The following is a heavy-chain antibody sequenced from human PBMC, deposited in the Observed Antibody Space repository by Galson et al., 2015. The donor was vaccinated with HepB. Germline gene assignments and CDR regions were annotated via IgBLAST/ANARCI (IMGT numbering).Heavy chain of an antibody. CDR2: TYYRSKWYN. J-gene: IGHJ4*02. D-gene: IGHD4-17*01. CDR3: ARAYDDYGDFLYYFDY. Sequence: CAISEDSVSSNSAAWNWIRQSPSRGLEWLGRTYYRSKWYNDYAVSVKSRITINPDTSKNQFSLQLNSVTPEDTAVYYCARAYDDYGDFLYYFDYWGQGTLVTVSS. V-gene: IGHV6-1*01. CDR1: EDSVSSNSAA.